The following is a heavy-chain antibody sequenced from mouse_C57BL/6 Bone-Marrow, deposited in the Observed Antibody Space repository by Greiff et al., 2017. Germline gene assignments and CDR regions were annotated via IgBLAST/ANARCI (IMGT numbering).Heavy chain of an antibody. CDR1: GYTFTDYN. V-gene: IGHV1-22*01. J-gene: IGHJ3*01. Sequence: EVKLVESGPELVKPGASVKMSCKASGYTFTDYNMHWVKQSHGKSLEWIGYINPNNGGTSYNQKFKGKATLTVNKSSSTAYMELRSLTSEDSAVYYCARSGDGYWAWFAYWGQGTLVTVSA. CDR2: INPNNGGT. CDR3: ARSGDGYWAWFAY. D-gene: IGHD2-3*01.